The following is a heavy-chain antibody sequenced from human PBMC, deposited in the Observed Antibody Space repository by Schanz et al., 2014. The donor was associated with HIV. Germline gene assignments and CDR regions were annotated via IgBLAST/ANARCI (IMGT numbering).Heavy chain of an antibody. Sequence: QVQLVQSGAEVKKPGASVKVSCKAFGYTFTSSYMHWVRLAPGQGPEWMGWISAYNGNTNYAQKIQGRVTMTTDTSTSTAYMELRSLTSDDTAVYYCARDHITICLDPWGQGTLVTVSS. CDR2: ISAYNGNT. CDR1: GYTFTSSY. V-gene: IGHV1-18*04. J-gene: IGHJ5*02. CDR3: ARDHITICLDP. D-gene: IGHD3-9*01.